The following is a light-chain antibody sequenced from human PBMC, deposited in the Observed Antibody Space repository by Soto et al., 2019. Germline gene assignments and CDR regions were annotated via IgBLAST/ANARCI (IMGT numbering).Light chain of an antibody. J-gene: IGKJ1*01. CDR2: GAS. V-gene: IGKV3-20*01. Sequence: EIVLTQSPGTLSLSPGERATLSCRASQSVSSSYLAWYQQKPGQAPRLLIYGASSRATGIPDRFSGSGSGTDFPLTISRLEPEDFEVYYCQQYGSSSWTFGQGTKVDIK. CDR3: QQYGSSSWT. CDR1: QSVSSSY.